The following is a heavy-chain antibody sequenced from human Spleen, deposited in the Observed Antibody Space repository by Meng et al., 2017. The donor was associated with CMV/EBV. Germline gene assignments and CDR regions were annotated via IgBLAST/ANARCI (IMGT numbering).Heavy chain of an antibody. V-gene: IGHV1-2*02. CDR3: ARDKNWGPDY. D-gene: IGHD7-27*01. Sequence: ASVKVSCKASGYTFTDYYVHWVRQAPGQGLEWMGWMNPNSGVTHYAQKFQARVTLTRDTSINTGYMELSRLTSDDTAVYYCARDKNWGPDYWGQGTLVTVSS. CDR1: GYTFTDYY. J-gene: IGHJ4*02. CDR2: MNPNSGVT.